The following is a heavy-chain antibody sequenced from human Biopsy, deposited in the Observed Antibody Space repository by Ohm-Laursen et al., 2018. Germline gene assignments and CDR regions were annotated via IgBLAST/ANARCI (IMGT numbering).Heavy chain of an antibody. J-gene: IGHJ6*02. V-gene: IGHV3-66*01. CDR2: ISSSGVQ. CDR3: VRASIFGVATSGFYYYGMDV. CDR1: GVTPSGYA. Sequence: SLRLSCSASGVTPSGYAMNWVRQAPGKGLEWASFISSSGVQYHADSVKGRFTISRDNSKNTLYLQMNSLRAEDTAVYYCVRASIFGVATSGFYYYGMDVWGQGTTVTVSS. D-gene: IGHD3-3*01.